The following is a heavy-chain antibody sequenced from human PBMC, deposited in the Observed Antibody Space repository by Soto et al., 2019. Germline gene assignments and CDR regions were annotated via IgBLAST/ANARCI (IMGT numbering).Heavy chain of an antibody. V-gene: IGHV5-51*01. D-gene: IGHD6-13*01. CDR2: IFFGASKT. CDR1: AYSFNTYW. Sequence: GESLKISCKGSAYSFNTYWIAWVRQTPGKGLEWMGSIFFGASKTRYSPSFEGQVTISADKSINTAYLHWSSLKASDSAIYYCATWRGSSWFDYWGQGSLVTVSS. J-gene: IGHJ4*02. CDR3: ATWRGSSWFDY.